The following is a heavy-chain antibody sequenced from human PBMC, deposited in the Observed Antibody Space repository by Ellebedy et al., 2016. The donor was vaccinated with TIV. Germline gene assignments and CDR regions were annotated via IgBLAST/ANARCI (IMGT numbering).Heavy chain of an antibody. CDR3: ARDRSVGVPDAFDI. D-gene: IGHD2-2*01. Sequence: SETLSLTCAVYGGSFSGYYWSWIRQPPGKGLEWIGEINHSGSTNYNPSLKSRVTMSVDTSKNQFSLKLSSVTAADTAVYYCARDRSVGVPDAFDIWGQGTMVTVSS. V-gene: IGHV4-34*01. CDR2: INHSGST. J-gene: IGHJ3*02. CDR1: GGSFSGYY.